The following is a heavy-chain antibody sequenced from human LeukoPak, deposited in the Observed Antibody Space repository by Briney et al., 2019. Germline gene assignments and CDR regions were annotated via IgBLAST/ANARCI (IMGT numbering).Heavy chain of an antibody. V-gene: IGHV3-11*03. CDR2: ISSSSSYT. CDR3: ARCIAVAESDASDI. Sequence: GGSLRLSCAASGFTFSDYYMSWIRQAPGKGLEWVSYISSSSSYTNYADSVKGRFTISRDNAKNSLYLQMNSLRAEDTAVYYCARCIAVAESDASDIWGQGTMVTVSS. CDR1: GFTFSDYY. J-gene: IGHJ3*02. D-gene: IGHD6-19*01.